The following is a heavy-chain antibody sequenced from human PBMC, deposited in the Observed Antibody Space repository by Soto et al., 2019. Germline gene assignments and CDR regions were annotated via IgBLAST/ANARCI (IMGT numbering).Heavy chain of an antibody. Sequence: QVQLVESGGGVVQPGRSLRLSCAASGFTFSSYGMHWVRQAPGKGLEWVAVISYDGSNKYYADSVKGRFTISRDNSKNTLYLQMNSLRAVATSVYYCAKDGAALVLYYYCYGMDVWGQGTTVTVSS. J-gene: IGHJ6*02. CDR3: AKDGAALVLYYYCYGMDV. D-gene: IGHD6-6*01. V-gene: IGHV3-30*18. CDR1: GFTFSSYG. CDR2: ISYDGSNK.